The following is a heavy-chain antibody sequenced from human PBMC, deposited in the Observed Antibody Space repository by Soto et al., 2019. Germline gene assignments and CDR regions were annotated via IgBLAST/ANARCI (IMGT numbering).Heavy chain of an antibody. Sequence: GASVKVSCKASGYTFTNYYLHWVRQAPGQGLEWIGIINPSSGSTTYAQKFQGRVTMTRDTSTSTVYMELSSLRSEDTAVHYCAREMGSSSRDDAFDLWGQGTMVTV. D-gene: IGHD6-6*01. CDR1: GYTFTNYY. CDR2: INPSSGST. CDR3: AREMGSSSRDDAFDL. V-gene: IGHV1-46*01. J-gene: IGHJ3*01.